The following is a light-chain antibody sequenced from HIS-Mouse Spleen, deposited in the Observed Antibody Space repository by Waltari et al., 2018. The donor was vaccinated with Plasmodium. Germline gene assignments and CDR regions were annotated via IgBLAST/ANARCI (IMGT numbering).Light chain of an antibody. CDR3: QQYGSSPRVFT. V-gene: IGKV3-20*01. J-gene: IGKJ3*01. CDR2: GAS. Sequence: ALTHSPVTLSLSLGDRATLSCSASQSVSSSYSAWYQQKPGQAPRLLIYGASSRATGIPDRFSGSGSGTDFTLTISRLEPEDFAVYYCQQYGSSPRVFTFGPGTKVDIK. CDR1: QSVSSSY.